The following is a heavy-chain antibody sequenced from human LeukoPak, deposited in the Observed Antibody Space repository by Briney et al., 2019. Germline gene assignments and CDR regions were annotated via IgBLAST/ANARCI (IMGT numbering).Heavy chain of an antibody. CDR2: INSDGSST. CDR1: GLTFSSYW. D-gene: IGHD6-19*01. Sequence: PGGSLRLSCAASGLTFSSYWMHWVRQAPGKGLVWVSRINSDGSSTSYADSVKGRFTISRDNAKNTLYLQMNSLRAEDTAVYYCARGSGWYRYNWFDPWGQGTLVTVSS. CDR3: ARGSGWYRYNWFDP. J-gene: IGHJ5*02. V-gene: IGHV3-74*01.